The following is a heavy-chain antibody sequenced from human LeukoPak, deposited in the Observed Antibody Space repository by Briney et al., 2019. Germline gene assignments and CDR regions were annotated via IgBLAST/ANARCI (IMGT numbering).Heavy chain of an antibody. Sequence: LSLTCAVYGGSFSGYYCSWIRQPPGKGLEWVSYISSSSSYTNYANSVKGRFTISRDNAKNSLYLQMNSLRAEDTAVYYCARDLAVVAARAFDYWGQGTLVTVSS. CDR3: ARDLAVVAARAFDY. CDR1: GGSFSGYY. J-gene: IGHJ4*02. V-gene: IGHV3-11*05. D-gene: IGHD2-15*01. CDR2: ISSSSSYT.